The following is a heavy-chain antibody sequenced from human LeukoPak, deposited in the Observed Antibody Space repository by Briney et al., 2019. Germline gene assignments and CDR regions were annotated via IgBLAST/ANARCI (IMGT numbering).Heavy chain of an antibody. CDR2: IYSGGNA. CDR3: ASRGSSGWYQGGFDY. V-gene: IGHV3-66*01. D-gene: IGHD6-19*01. CDR1: GFTVSSNY. Sequence: PGGSLRLSCAVSGFTVSSNYVSWVRQAPGKGLEWVSVIYSGGNAYYADSVKGRFTISRDNSKNTLYLQMNSLRAEDTAVYYCASRGSSGWYQGGFDYWGQGTLVTVSS. J-gene: IGHJ4*02.